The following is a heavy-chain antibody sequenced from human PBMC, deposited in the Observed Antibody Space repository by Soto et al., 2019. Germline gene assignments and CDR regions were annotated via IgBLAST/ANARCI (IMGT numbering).Heavy chain of an antibody. V-gene: IGHV1-18*01. CDR3: ARDVLVGELQRDFDY. J-gene: IGHJ4*02. CDR2: NSAYNGNT. CDR1: GSHIAIYV. Sequence: KASGSHIAIYVISWVRQDYGQGLEWMEWNSAYNGNTNYAQKLQGRVTMNTDTSTSTAYMELRSLRSDDTAVYYCARDVLVGELQRDFDYWGQGTLVTVSS. D-gene: IGHD1-26*01.